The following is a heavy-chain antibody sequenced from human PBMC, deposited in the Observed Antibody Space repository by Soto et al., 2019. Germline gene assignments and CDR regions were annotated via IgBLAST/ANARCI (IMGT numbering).Heavy chain of an antibody. CDR3: AKDDDGDSYYYYYYGMEV. Sequence: EVQLVESGGGLVQPGGSLRLSCAASGFTFSSYWMHWVRQAPGKGLVWVSRINSDGSSTSYADSVKGRFTISRDNAKNPPCLQINSLRADYTAVYSCAKDDDGDSYYYYYYGMEVWVQGTTVTVSS. CDR1: GFTFSSYW. CDR2: INSDGSST. V-gene: IGHV3-74*01. J-gene: IGHJ6*02. D-gene: IGHD4-17*01.